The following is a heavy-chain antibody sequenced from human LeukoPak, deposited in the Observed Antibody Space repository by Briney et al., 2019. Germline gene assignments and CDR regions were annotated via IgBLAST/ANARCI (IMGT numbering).Heavy chain of an antibody. CDR1: GGSISSGDYY. Sequence: SETLSLTCTVSGGSISSGDYYWSWIRQPPGKGLEWIGEIYHSGSTNYNPSLKSRVTISVDKSKNQFSLKLSSVTAADTAVYYCATLIAVAPWYGYWGQGTLVTVSS. J-gene: IGHJ4*02. D-gene: IGHD6-19*01. V-gene: IGHV4-39*07. CDR3: ATLIAVAPWYGY. CDR2: IYHSGST.